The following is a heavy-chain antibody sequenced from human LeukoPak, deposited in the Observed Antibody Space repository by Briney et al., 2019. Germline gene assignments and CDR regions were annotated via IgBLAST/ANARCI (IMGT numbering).Heavy chain of an antibody. Sequence: PGRSLRLSCAASGFTFSNYGMHWVRQAPGEGLEWVAVIWYDGGSKYYADSVKGRFTISRDNSKNTLSLQMNSLRAVDTAFYYCARGVYDSSGYYRYYFDYWGQGTLVTVSS. J-gene: IGHJ4*02. CDR3: ARGVYDSSGYYRYYFDY. CDR2: IWYDGGSK. V-gene: IGHV3-33*01. CDR1: GFTFSNYG. D-gene: IGHD3-22*01.